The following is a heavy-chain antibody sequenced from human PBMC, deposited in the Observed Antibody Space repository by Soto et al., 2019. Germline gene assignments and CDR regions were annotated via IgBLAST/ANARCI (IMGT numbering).Heavy chain of an antibody. CDR3: ATGKYYYYYYMDV. J-gene: IGHJ6*03. CDR1: GYTFTSYY. CDR2: FDPEDGET. Sequence: ASVKVSCKASGYTFTSYYMHWVRQAPGKGLEWMGGFDPEDGETIYAQKFQGRVTMTEDTSTDTAYMELSSLRSEDTAVYYCATGKYYYYYYMDVWGKGTTVTVSS. V-gene: IGHV1-24*01.